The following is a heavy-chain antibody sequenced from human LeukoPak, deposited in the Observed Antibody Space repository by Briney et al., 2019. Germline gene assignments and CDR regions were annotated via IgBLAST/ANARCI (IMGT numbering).Heavy chain of an antibody. Sequence: ASVKVSCKASGYTFTSYGISWVRQAPGQGLEWMGWISAYNGNTNYAQKLQGRVTMTTDTSTSTAYMELRSLRSDDTAVYYCARLHCSSTSCYTEYFQHWGQGTLVTVSS. CDR2: ISAYNGNT. J-gene: IGHJ1*01. D-gene: IGHD2-2*02. V-gene: IGHV1-18*01. CDR1: GYTFTSYG. CDR3: ARLHCSSTSCYTEYFQH.